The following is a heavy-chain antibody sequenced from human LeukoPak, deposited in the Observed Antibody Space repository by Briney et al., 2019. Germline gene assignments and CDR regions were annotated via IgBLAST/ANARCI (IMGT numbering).Heavy chain of an antibody. J-gene: IGHJ4*02. D-gene: IGHD3-22*01. V-gene: IGHV3-15*01. CDR3: TTGVVVTSLDY. Sequence: GGSLRLSCAASGFTFSNAWMSWVRQAPGKGLEWVGRIKSKTDGGTTDYAAPVKGRFTISRDDSKNTLYLQMNSPKTEDTAVYYCTTGVVVTSLDYWGQGTLVTVSS. CDR2: IKSKTDGGTT. CDR1: GFTFSNAW.